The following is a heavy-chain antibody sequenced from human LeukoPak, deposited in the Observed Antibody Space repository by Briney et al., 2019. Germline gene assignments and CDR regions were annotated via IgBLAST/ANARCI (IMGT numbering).Heavy chain of an antibody. J-gene: IGHJ6*03. D-gene: IGHD4-11*01. Sequence: GSSVKVSCKASGGTFSSYAISWVRQAPGQGLEWMGGIIPIFGTANYAQKFQGRVTITTDESTSTAHMELSSLRSEDTAVYYCAREYSNDEGYYYYMDVWGKGTTVTVSS. CDR2: IIPIFGTA. V-gene: IGHV1-69*05. CDR3: AREYSNDEGYYYYMDV. CDR1: GGTFSSYA.